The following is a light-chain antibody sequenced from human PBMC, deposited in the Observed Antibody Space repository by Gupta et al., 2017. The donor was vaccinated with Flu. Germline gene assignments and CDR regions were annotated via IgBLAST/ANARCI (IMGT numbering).Light chain of an antibody. CDR3: ASYTTTSTWL. V-gene: IGLV2-14*01. J-gene: IGLJ3*02. CDR1: SSDVGGYNY. Sequence: QSTLTQPASLSGSPGPSITISCTGTSSDVGGYNYVSCYQQHPGKAPKLMIYEVTDRPSGISNRFSGSKSGNTASLTISGPQAEDEANYFCASYTTTSTWLFGGGTKLTVL. CDR2: EVT.